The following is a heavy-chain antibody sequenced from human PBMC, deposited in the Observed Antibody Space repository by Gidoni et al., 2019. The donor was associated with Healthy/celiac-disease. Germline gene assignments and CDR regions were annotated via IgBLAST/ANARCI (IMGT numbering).Heavy chain of an antibody. V-gene: IGHV3-30-3*01. J-gene: IGHJ4*02. Sequence: QVQLVESGGGVVQPGRSLRLPCAASGFTFSSYAMHWVRQAPGKGLEWVAVISYDGSNTYYADSLKGRFTISRDNSKNTLYLQMNSLRAEYTAVYYCARDPTPMVQGVIIMLAVSLPIDYWGQGTLVTVSS. D-gene: IGHD3-10*01. CDR1: GFTFSSYA. CDR3: ARDPTPMVQGVIIMLAVSLPIDY. CDR2: ISYDGSNT.